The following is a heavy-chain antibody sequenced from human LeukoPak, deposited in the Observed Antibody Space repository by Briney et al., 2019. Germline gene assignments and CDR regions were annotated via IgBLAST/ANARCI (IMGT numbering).Heavy chain of an antibody. D-gene: IGHD1-20*01. Sequence: ASVNVSCKASGYTFTSYGISWVRQAPGQGLEWMGWISAYNGNTNYAQKLQGKVTMTTDTSTSTAYMELRSLRSDDTAVYYCARDNFPEYGPPWYYYYMDVWGKGTTVTVSS. J-gene: IGHJ6*03. CDR3: ARDNFPEYGPPWYYYYMDV. V-gene: IGHV1-18*01. CDR1: GYTFTSYG. CDR2: ISAYNGNT.